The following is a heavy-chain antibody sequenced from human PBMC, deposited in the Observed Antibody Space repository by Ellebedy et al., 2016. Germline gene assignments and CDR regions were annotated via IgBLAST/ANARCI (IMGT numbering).Heavy chain of an antibody. J-gene: IGHJ4*02. CDR3: AKRASPNRGGYASDY. Sequence: GESLKISCVASEFTFSDYAMTWLRQAPGKGLEWVSVISGSGAETYYADCVKGRFTISSNNSKSTLFLQMNNQGIGDTAVYLCAKRASPNRGGYASDYWGQGTLVTVSS. V-gene: IGHV3-23*01. D-gene: IGHD3-16*01. CDR2: ISGSGAET. CDR1: EFTFSDYA.